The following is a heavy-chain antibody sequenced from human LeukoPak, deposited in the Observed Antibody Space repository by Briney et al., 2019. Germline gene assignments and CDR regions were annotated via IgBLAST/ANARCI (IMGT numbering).Heavy chain of an antibody. Sequence: SETLSLTCTVSGGSISSSSYYWGWIRQPPGKGLEWIGSIYYSGSTYYNPSLKSRVTISVDTSKDQFSLKLSSVTAADTAVYYCARDRGGIAARPRYYFDYWGQGTLVTVSS. V-gene: IGHV4-39*02. CDR1: GGSISSSSYY. CDR3: ARDRGGIAARPRYYFDY. J-gene: IGHJ4*02. CDR2: IYYSGST. D-gene: IGHD6-6*01.